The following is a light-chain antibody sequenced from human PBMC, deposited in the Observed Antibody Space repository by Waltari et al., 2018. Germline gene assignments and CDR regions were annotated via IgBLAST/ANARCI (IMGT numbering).Light chain of an antibody. V-gene: IGLV2-23*02. J-gene: IGLJ1*01. CDR2: EVS. Sequence: QSALTQPASVSGSPGPSITISCTGTSSDVGSYTLVSWYQQHPGKAPKPMIYEVSKRPSGVSNRFSGSKSGKMASLTISGLQAEDEADYYCSSYAGSNTYVFGTGTKVTVL. CDR1: SSDVGSYTL. CDR3: SSYAGSNTYV.